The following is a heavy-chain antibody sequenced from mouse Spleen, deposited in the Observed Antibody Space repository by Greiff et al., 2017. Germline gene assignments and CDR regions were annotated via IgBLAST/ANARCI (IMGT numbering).Heavy chain of an antibody. J-gene: IGHJ3*01. CDR2: INPNNGDT. Sequence: VQLKQSGPELVKPGASVKISCKASGYTFTDYYMNWVKQSHGKSLEWIGDINPNNGDTTYNQKFKGKATLTVDKSSNTAYLELRSLTSEDSAVYYCARNHPSWFAYWGQGTLVTVSA. V-gene: IGHV1-26*01. CDR1: GYTFTDYY. CDR3: ARNHPSWFAY.